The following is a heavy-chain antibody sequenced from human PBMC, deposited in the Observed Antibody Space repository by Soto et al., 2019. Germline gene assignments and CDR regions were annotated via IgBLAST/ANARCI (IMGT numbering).Heavy chain of an antibody. V-gene: IGHV3-21*06. D-gene: IGHD3-10*01. Sequence: GGSLRLSCAASGFTSSHYPLHWVSRAPGKGLEWVSSISGVRDYIRYADSVKGRFAISRDNAKTSLYLQINSLTSEDTAVYYCAIEGVHNYTEYYFDYWGQGTLVTVSS. CDR1: GFTSSHYP. CDR2: ISGVRDYI. J-gene: IGHJ4*02. CDR3: AIEGVHNYTEYYFDY.